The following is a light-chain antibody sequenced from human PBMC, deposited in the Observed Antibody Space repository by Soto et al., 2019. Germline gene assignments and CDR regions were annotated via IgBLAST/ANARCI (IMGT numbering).Light chain of an antibody. V-gene: IGLV2-11*01. CDR3: CSYAGSYPYVV. Sequence: QSVLTQPRSVSGSPGQSVTISCTGTSSDVGNYNYVSWYQQHPDKAPKLMIYDVSKRPSGVPDRFSGSKSGNTASLTISGLQAEDESDYYCCSYAGSYPYVVFGGGTQLTVL. J-gene: IGLJ2*01. CDR2: DVS. CDR1: SSDVGNYNY.